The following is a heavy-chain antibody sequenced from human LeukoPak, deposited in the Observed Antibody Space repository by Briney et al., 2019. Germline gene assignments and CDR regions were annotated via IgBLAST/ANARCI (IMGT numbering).Heavy chain of an antibody. Sequence: GGSLRLSCAASGFTFSSYAMSWVRQAPGKGLEWVSAISGTVGSTYYADSAKGRFTISRDNSKNTLYLQMNSLRAEDTAVYYCAKDRGSIAVAGIDYWGQGTLVTVSS. J-gene: IGHJ4*02. CDR3: AKDRGSIAVAGIDY. V-gene: IGHV3-23*01. CDR1: GFTFSSYA. D-gene: IGHD6-19*01. CDR2: ISGTVGST.